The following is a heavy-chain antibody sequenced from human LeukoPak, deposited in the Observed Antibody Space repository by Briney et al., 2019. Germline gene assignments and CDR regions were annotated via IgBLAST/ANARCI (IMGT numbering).Heavy chain of an antibody. CDR1: GYSFTSYW. J-gene: IGHJ6*02. CDR3: ARAPGGPLWFGELSHGMDV. Sequence: PGESLKISCKGSGYSFTSYWIGWVRQMPGKGLEWMGIIYPGDSDTRYSPSFQGQVTISADKSISTAYLQWSSLKASDTAMYYCARAPGGPLWFGELSHGMDVWGQGTTVTVSS. D-gene: IGHD3-10*01. CDR2: IYPGDSDT. V-gene: IGHV5-51*01.